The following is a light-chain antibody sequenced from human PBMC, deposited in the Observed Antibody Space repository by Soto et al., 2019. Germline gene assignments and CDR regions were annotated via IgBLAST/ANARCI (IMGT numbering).Light chain of an antibody. CDR2: EVT. J-gene: IGLJ1*01. V-gene: IGLV2-8*01. CDR3: SSYVGSNNFV. CDR1: SSDVGIYNY. Sequence: QSALTQPPSASGSPGQSVTISCTGSSSDVGIYNYVSWYQHHPGKAPKLIIYEVTKRPSGVPDRFSGSRSRNTATLTVSWLQAEDEADYYCSSYVGSNNFVVGAGTKLAVL.